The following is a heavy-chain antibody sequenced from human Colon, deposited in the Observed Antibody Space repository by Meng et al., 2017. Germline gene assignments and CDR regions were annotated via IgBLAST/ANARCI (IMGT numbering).Heavy chain of an antibody. CDR3: ANGYSPDY. D-gene: IGHD5-18*01. V-gene: IGHV3-23*04. CDR1: GFTFSSYG. J-gene: IGHJ4*02. Sequence: EVQLVESGGALVQPGGSLRLSCAASGFTFSSYGMSWVRQAPGKGLEWVSTISNNGGSTYYADSVKGRFTISRDNSKNTLYLQMNSLRAEDTAVYYCANGYSPDYWGQGTLVTVFS. CDR2: ISNNGGST.